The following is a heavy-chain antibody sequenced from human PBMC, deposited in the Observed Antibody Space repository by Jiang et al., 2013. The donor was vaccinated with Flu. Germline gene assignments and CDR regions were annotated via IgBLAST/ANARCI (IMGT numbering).Heavy chain of an antibody. D-gene: IGHD6-13*01. CDR3: ARDKKQRLVTWAGWFDP. V-gene: IGHV4-34*01. Sequence: LLKPSETLSLTCAVYGGSFSGYYWSWIRQPPGKGLEWIGEINHSGSTNYNPSLKSRVTISVDTSKNQFSLKLSSVTAADTAVYYCARDKKQRLVTWAGWFDPWGQGTLVTVSS. CDR2: INHSGST. CDR1: GGSFSGYY. J-gene: IGHJ5*02.